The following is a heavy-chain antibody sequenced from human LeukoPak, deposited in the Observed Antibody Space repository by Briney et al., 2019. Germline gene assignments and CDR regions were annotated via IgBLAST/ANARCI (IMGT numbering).Heavy chain of an antibody. V-gene: IGHV4-30-2*01. CDR1: GGSISSGGYS. CDR3: ARDLREEVVAETYYYYGMDV. J-gene: IGHJ6*02. CDR2: IYHSGST. D-gene: IGHD5-12*01. Sequence: SETLSLTCAVSGGSISSGGYSWSWIRQPPGKGLEWIGYIYHSGSTYYNPSLKSRVTISVDRSKNQFSLQLNSVTPEDTAVYYCARDLREEVVAETYYYYGMDVWGQGTTVTVSS.